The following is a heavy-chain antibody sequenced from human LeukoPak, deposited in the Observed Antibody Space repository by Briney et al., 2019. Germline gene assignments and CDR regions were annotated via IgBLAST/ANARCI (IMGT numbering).Heavy chain of an antibody. CDR3: AKERVIYCSGGSCYSPFDY. V-gene: IGHV3-23*01. CDR2: ISGSGGAT. J-gene: IGHJ4*02. Sequence: GGSLRLSCAASGFTFSSYAMSWVRQAPGKGLEWVSAISGSGGATYYADSVKGRFTISRDSSKNMMYLQMNSLRAEDTAVYYCAKERVIYCSGGSCYSPFDYWGQGTLATVSS. D-gene: IGHD2-15*01. CDR1: GFTFSSYA.